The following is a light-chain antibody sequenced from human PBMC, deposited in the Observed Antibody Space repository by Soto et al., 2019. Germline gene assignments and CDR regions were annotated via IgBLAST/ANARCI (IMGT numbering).Light chain of an antibody. CDR1: QSISSW. Sequence: DIQMTQSPSTLSASVGDRVTITWRASQSISSWLAWYQQKPGKAPKLLIYKASSLESGVPSRFSGSGSGTEFTLTISSLQPDDFATYYCPQSYSTPRTFGQGTRLEIK. CDR3: PQSYSTPRT. J-gene: IGKJ5*01. V-gene: IGKV1-5*03. CDR2: KAS.